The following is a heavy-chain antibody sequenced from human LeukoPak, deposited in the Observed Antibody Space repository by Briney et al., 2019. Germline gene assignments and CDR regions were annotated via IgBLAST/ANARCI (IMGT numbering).Heavy chain of an antibody. Sequence: PGGSLRLSCPASGFTFSSYSMNWVRQAPGKGLEWVSSISSSSIYIYYADSVKGRFTISRDNAKNSLYLQMNSLRAEDTAVYYCARSIRGYSSGWYYFDYWGQGTLITVSS. J-gene: IGHJ4*02. CDR3: ARSIRGYSSGWYYFDY. V-gene: IGHV3-21*04. CDR1: GFTFSSYS. CDR2: ISSSSIYI. D-gene: IGHD6-19*01.